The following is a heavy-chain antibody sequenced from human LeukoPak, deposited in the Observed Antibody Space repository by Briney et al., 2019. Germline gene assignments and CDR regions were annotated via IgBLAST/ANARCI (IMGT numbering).Heavy chain of an antibody. Sequence: GESLRLSCAASGFAFNTYSMNWVRQAPGKGLEWVSFIFSSSTYIYYTDSVKGRFTISRDNARNSLYLQMDNLRAEDTGVYYCARDFYDGFALDYWGQGTLVTVSS. CDR2: IFSSSTYI. J-gene: IGHJ4*02. CDR3: ARDFYDGFALDY. D-gene: IGHD2/OR15-2a*01. CDR1: GFAFNTYS. V-gene: IGHV3-21*03.